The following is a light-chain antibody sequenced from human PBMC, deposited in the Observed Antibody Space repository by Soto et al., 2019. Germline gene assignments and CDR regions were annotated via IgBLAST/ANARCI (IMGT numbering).Light chain of an antibody. Sequence: EIVMTQSPATLSVSPGERATLSCRASQSVSSNLAWYQQKPGQAPRLLIYGASTRATGIPARFSGSGSGTEFTLTISSLQSEDFATYSCQQFNNYPLTFGGGTKVEIK. CDR1: QSVSSN. V-gene: IGKV3-15*01. J-gene: IGKJ4*01. CDR3: QQFNNYPLT. CDR2: GAS.